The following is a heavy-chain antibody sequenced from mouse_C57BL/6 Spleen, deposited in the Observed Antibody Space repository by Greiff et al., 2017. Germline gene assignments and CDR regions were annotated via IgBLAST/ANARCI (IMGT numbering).Heavy chain of an antibody. D-gene: IGHD2-3*01. V-gene: IGHV10-1*01. CDR3: VRGDGYYGLYYAMDY. J-gene: IGHJ4*01. CDR1: GFSFNTYA. CDR2: IRSKSNNYAT. Sequence: DVMLVESGGGLVQPKGSLKLSCAASGFSFNTYAMNWVRQAPGKGLEWVARIRSKSNNYATYYADSVKDRFTISRHDSESMLYLQMNNLKTEDTAMYYCVRGDGYYGLYYAMDYWGQGTSVTVSS.